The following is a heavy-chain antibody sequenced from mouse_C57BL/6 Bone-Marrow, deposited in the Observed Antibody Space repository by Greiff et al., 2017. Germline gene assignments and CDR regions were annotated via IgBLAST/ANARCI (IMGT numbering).Heavy chain of an antibody. Sequence: VQLQQSGPELVKPGASVKIPCKASGYTFTDYNMDWVKQSHGKSLEWIGDINPNNGGTIYNQKFKGKATLTVEQSSSTAYMELRSLTSEDTAVYYCARSIYYYGSSWDYWGQGTTLPVSS. CDR2: INPNNGGT. CDR1: GYTFTDYN. V-gene: IGHV1-18*01. D-gene: IGHD1-1*01. CDR3: ARSIYYYGSSWDY. J-gene: IGHJ2*01.